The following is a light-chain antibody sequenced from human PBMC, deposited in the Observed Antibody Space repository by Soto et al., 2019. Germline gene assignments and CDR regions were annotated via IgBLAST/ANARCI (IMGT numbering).Light chain of an antibody. CDR1: QSLLHSNGYNY. CDR3: VQALQSPPWT. V-gene: IGKV2-28*01. J-gene: IGKJ1*01. CDR2: LGS. Sequence: DIVGTQSPLTLPVTPGETASISCRSSQSLLHSNGYNYLDWYLQKPGQSPQLLIYLGSNRAPGVPDRFSGSGSGTDFTLKISRVEAEDVGVYYCVQALQSPPWTFGQGTKV.